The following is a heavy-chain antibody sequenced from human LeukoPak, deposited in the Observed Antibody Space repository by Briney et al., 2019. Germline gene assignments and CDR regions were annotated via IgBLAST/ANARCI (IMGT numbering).Heavy chain of an antibody. CDR3: AGLGASGNGYLSWFDP. J-gene: IGHJ5*02. D-gene: IGHD3-22*01. CDR1: GGXISTYY. V-gene: IGHV4-59*01. CDR2: IYYSGNS. Sequence: PSETLSLTCTVSGGXISTYYWSWIRQPPGKGLEWIGYIYYSGNSNYNPSLKSRVTISVDTSKNQFSLKLSSVTAADTAVYYCAGLGASGNGYLSWFDPWGQGTLVTVSS.